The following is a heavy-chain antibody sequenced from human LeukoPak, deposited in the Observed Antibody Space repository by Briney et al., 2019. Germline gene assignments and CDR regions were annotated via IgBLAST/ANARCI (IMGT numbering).Heavy chain of an antibody. J-gene: IGHJ4*02. CDR2: INTNTGNP. D-gene: IGHD3-22*01. CDR1: GYTFTSYG. V-gene: IGHV7-4-1*02. CDR3: ARADDTYYDRAEAFDY. Sequence: ASVKVSCKASGYTFTSYGMNWVRQAPGQGLEWMGWINTNTGNPTYAQGFTGRFVFSLGTSVSTAYLQISSLKAEDTAVYYCARADDTYYDRAEAFDYWGQGTLVTVSS.